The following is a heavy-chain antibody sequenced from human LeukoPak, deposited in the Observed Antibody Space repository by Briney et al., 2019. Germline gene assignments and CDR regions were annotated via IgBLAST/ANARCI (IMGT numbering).Heavy chain of an antibody. J-gene: IGHJ3*02. D-gene: IGHD1-26*01. V-gene: IGHV4-34*01. CDR2: INHSGST. CDR1: GGSFSGYY. CDR3: ARDSGEWELRSQAFDI. Sequence: SETLSLTCAVYGGSFSGYYWSWIRQPPGKGLEWIGEINHSGSTNYNPSLKSRVTISVDTSKNQFSLKLSSVTAADTAVYYCARDSGEWELRSQAFDIWGQGTMVTVSS.